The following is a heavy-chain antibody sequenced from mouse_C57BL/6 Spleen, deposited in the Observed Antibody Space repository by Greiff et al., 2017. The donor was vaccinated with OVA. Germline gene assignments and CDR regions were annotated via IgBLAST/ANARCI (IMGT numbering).Heavy chain of an antibody. J-gene: IGHJ4*01. D-gene: IGHD1-1*01. V-gene: IGHV5-4*01. CDR3: ARDRVLPYAMDY. CDR2: ISDGGSYT. Sequence: EVNLVESGGGLVKPGGSLKLSCAASGFTFSSYAMSWVRQTPEKRLEWVATISDGGSYTYYPDNVKGRFTISRDNAKNNLYLQMSHLKSEDTAMYYCARDRVLPYAMDYWGQGTSVTVSS. CDR1: GFTFSSYA.